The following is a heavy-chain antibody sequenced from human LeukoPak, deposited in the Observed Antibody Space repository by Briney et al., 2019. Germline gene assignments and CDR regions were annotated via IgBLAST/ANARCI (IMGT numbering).Heavy chain of an antibody. CDR2: ISSSSSYI. D-gene: IGHD3-10*01. Sequence: GGSLRLSCAASGFTFSSYSMNWVRQAPGKGLEWVSSISSSSSYIYYADSVKGRFTISRDNAKNSLYLQMNSLRAEDTAVYYCSRLSAMLRGPEAFYYFEYWGQGTLVTVSS. J-gene: IGHJ4*02. CDR1: GFTFSSYS. V-gene: IGHV3-21*01. CDR3: SRLSAMLRGPEAFYYFEY.